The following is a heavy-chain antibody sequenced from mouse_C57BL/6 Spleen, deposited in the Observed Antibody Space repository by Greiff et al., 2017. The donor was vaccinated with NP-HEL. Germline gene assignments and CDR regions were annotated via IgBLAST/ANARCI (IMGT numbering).Heavy chain of an antibody. CDR2: IWRGGST. J-gene: IGHJ2*01. Sequence: QVQLQQSGPGLVQPSQSLSITCTVSGFSLTSYGVHWVRQSPGKGLEWLGVIWRGGSTDYNAAFMSRLSITKDNSKSQVFFKMNSLQADDTAIYYCAKNGYYDFSYFDYWGQGATLTVSS. D-gene: IGHD2-4*01. V-gene: IGHV2-5*01. CDR1: GFSLTSYG. CDR3: AKNGYYDFSYFDY.